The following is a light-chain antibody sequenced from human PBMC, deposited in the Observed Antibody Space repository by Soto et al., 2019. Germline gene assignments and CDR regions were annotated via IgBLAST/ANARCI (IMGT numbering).Light chain of an antibody. CDR1: QSVSSY. Sequence: EIVLTQSPATLSLSPGERATLSCRASQSVSSYLAWYQQKPGQAPRLLIYDAPNRATGIPGRFSGSGSGTDFTLTISSLEPEDLAVYYCQQRSSWPWTFGQGTKVEI. CDR3: QQRSSWPWT. V-gene: IGKV3-11*01. J-gene: IGKJ1*01. CDR2: DAP.